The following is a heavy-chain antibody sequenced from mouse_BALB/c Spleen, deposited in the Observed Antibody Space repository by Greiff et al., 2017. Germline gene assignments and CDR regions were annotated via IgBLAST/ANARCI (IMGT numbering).Heavy chain of an antibody. D-gene: IGHD1-2*01. J-gene: IGHJ3*01. V-gene: IGHV14-3*02. CDR1: GFNIKDTY. CDR3: ARTTATTY. Sequence: VQLKESGAELVKPGASVKLSCTASGFNIKDTYMHWVKQRPEQGLEWIGRIDPANGNTKYDPKFQGKATITADTSSNTAYLQLSSLTSEDTAVYYCARTTATTYWGQGTLVTVSA. CDR2: IDPANGNT.